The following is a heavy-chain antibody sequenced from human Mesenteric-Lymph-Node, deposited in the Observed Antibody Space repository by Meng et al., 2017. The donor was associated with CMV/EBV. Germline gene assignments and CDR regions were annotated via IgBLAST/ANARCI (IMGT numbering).Heavy chain of an antibody. CDR1: GYTFTSYD. V-gene: IGHV1-2*02. CDR2: INPNSGGT. Sequence: ASVKVSCKASGYTFTSYDINWVRQATGQGLEWMGWINPNSGGTNYAQKFQGRVTMTRDTSISTAYMELSRLRSDDTAVYYCARETYSSSSYFDYSGQGTLVTVSS. CDR3: ARETYSSSSYFDY. J-gene: IGHJ4*02. D-gene: IGHD6-6*01.